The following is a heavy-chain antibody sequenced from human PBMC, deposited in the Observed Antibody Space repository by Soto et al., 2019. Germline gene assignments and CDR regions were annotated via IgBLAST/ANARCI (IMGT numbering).Heavy chain of an antibody. J-gene: IGHJ3*02. V-gene: IGHV1-58*01. D-gene: IGHD3-10*01. Sequence: SVKISCKASGFTFTSSAVQWVRQARGQRLEWIGWIVVGSGNTNYAQKFQERVTITRDMSTSTAYMELSSLRSEDTALYYCAADSGSSDALDIWGEATVVTV. CDR1: GFTFTSSA. CDR2: IVVGSGNT. CDR3: AADSGSSDALDI.